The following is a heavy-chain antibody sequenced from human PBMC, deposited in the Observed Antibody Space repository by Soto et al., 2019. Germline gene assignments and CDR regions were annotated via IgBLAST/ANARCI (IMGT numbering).Heavy chain of an antibody. CDR2: MNPRSGST. CDR3: ASTSGDLDV. Sequence: QVQLVQSGAEVKKPGASVKVSCKASGYTFTSYDINWVRQATGQGLEWVGWMNPRSGSTGYAQKFQGRATMTRNTPISTAYMELSSMRSADTAVYYCASTSGDLDVWGQGTTVTVSS. D-gene: IGHD2-21*01. V-gene: IGHV1-8*01. CDR1: GYTFTSYD. J-gene: IGHJ6*02.